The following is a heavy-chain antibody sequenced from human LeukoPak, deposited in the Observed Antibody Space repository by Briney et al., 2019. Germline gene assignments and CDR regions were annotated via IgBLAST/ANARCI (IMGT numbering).Heavy chain of an antibody. V-gene: IGHV3-49*03. D-gene: IGHD3-3*01. CDR2: IRSKAYGGTT. J-gene: IGHJ4*02. CDR3: TRDTLDDFWSGYSFDY. CDR1: GFTFGDYA. Sequence: PGGSLRLSCTASGFTFGDYAMSWFRQAPGKGLEWVGFIRSKAYGGTTEYAASVKGRFTISRDDSKSIAYLQMNSLKTEDTAVYYCTRDTLDDFWSGYSFDYWGQGTLVTVSS.